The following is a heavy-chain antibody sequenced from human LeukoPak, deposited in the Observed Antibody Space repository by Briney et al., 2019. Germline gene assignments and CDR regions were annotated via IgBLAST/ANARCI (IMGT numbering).Heavy chain of an antibody. V-gene: IGHV1-8*02. CDR3: ARGRLWFGDHFDN. CDR2: MNPNTGNT. Sequence: PLASVKVSCKASGYTFTSYGISWVRQAPGQGLEWMGWMNPNTGNTGYAQNFQGRVTVTRNTSISTAYMELSSLRSEDTAVYYCARGRLWFGDHFDNWGQGTLVNGSS. CDR1: GYTFTSYG. J-gene: IGHJ4*02. D-gene: IGHD3-10*01.